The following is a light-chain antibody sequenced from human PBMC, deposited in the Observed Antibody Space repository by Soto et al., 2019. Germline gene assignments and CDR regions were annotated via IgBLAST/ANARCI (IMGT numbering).Light chain of an antibody. CDR3: LQHNSYPLT. CDR2: AAS. V-gene: IGKV1-17*01. Sequence: DIQMTQSPSSRSASVGDRVPIPCRAIQGIENDLGWYQQKPGKAPKRLIYAASSLQSGVPSRFSGSGSGTEFTLTISSLQPEDFATYYCLQHNSYPLTFGGGTKVEIK. J-gene: IGKJ4*01. CDR1: QGIEND.